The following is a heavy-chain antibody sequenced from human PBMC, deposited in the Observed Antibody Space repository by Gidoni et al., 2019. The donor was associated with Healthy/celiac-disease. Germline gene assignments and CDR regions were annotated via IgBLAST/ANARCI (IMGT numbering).Heavy chain of an antibody. CDR3: ARDCGLGYCSSTSCLERGGGSCYSSKPGGWFDP. CDR1: GGTVSSYA. V-gene: IGHV1-69*01. Sequence: QVQLVQSGAEVKKPGSSVKVSCKASGGTVSSYAISWVRQDPGHGLEWMGGIIHIFGTANYAQKFQGRVTITADESTSTAYMELSSLRSEDTAVYYCARDCGLGYCSSTSCLERGGGSCYSSKPGGWFDPWGQGTLVTVSS. J-gene: IGHJ5*02. D-gene: IGHD2-2*01. CDR2: IIHIFGTA.